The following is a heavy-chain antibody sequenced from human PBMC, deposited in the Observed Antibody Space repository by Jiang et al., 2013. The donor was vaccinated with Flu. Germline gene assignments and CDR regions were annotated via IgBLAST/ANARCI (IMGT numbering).Heavy chain of an antibody. D-gene: IGHD1-26*01. CDR1: GDSVSSNSAV. CDR2: TYYRSKWYN. Sequence: QTLSLTCAISGDSVSSNSAVWNWVRQSPSRGLEWLGRTYYRSKWYNDYAVSVKSRITINPDTSKNQFSLQLNSVTPEDTAVYYCAGIGSYFKWWDQGTLVTVSS. V-gene: IGHV6-1*01. J-gene: IGHJ4*02. CDR3: AGIGSYFKW.